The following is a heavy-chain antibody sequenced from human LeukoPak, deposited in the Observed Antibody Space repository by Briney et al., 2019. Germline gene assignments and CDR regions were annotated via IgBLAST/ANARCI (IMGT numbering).Heavy chain of an antibody. Sequence: GGSLRLSCAASGFTFSSYSMNWVRQAPGKGLEWVSSISSSSSYIYYADSVKGRFTISRDNAKNSLYLQMNSLRAEDTALYYCAKESGLAAAYDYWGQGTLVTVSS. CDR3: AKESGLAAAYDY. V-gene: IGHV3-21*04. D-gene: IGHD6-13*01. CDR2: ISSSSSYI. CDR1: GFTFSSYS. J-gene: IGHJ4*02.